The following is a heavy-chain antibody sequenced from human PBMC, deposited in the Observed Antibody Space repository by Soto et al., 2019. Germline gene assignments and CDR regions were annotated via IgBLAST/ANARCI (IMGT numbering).Heavy chain of an antibody. CDR1: GYTFSNYG. CDR3: ARVVPGAEAWFGP. Sequence: QVQLVQSGGEVKRPGASVKVSCKTSGYTFSNYGITWVRQAPGQPLEWLGWISLYSDGTNYAQKFQGSVPMTTDTSTTTADMELRSLRSDDTAVYYCARVVPGAEAWFGPWGQGTLVTVSS. J-gene: IGHJ5*02. V-gene: IGHV1-18*01. CDR2: ISLYSDGT. D-gene: IGHD2-2*01.